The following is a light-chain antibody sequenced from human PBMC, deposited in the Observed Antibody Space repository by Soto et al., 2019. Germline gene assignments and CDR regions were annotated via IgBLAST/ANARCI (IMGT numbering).Light chain of an antibody. V-gene: IGKV3-15*01. CDR1: QSVSSN. CDR2: GAS. CDR3: QQYNNWPAT. Sequence: EIVMTQSPATLSVSPGERATLSCRASQSVSSNLAWYQQKPGQAPRLLIYGASTRATGIPARFSGSGSGTEFTLTSSSLQSEDFAAYCCQQYNNWPATFGPGTKVDIK. J-gene: IGKJ3*01.